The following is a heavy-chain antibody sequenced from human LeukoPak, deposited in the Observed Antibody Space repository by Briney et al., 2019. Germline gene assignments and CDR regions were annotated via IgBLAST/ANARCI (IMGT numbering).Heavy chain of an antibody. CDR3: ARFPCSGDSCYSGIRAFDI. J-gene: IGHJ3*02. V-gene: IGHV4-34*01. Sequence: SETLSLTCAIYGGFFGGYYWNWIRQSPGKGLEWIGEINDSGSINYNPSLKSRVTILVATSKNQFSLKLSSMTAADTAVYYCARFPCSGDSCYSGIRAFDIWGQGTMVTVSS. D-gene: IGHD2-15*01. CDR1: GGFFGGYY. CDR2: INDSGSI.